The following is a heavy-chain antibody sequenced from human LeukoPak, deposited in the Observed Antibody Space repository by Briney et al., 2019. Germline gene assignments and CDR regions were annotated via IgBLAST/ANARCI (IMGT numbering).Heavy chain of an antibody. CDR1: GFTFSSYA. D-gene: IGHD3-3*01. Sequence: PGRSLRLSCAASGFTFSSYAMHWVRQAPGKGLDWVTVISNDGSSEYYADSVKGRFTISRDNSKNTLYLQMNSLRAEDTAVYYCGRASGYYSSDSNWFDPWGQGSLVTVSS. J-gene: IGHJ5*02. V-gene: IGHV3-30*01. CDR2: ISNDGSSE. CDR3: GRASGYYSSDSNWFDP.